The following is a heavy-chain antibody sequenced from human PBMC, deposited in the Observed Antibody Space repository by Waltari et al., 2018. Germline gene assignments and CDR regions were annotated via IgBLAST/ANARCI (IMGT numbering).Heavy chain of an antibody. Sequence: QVQLVESGGGVVQPGGSLRLSCAASGFTFSSYGMHWVRQAPGKGLEWVAFIRYDGSNKYYADSVKCRFTISRDNSKNTLYLQMNSLRAEDTAVYYCAKGGSGSYSQVDYWGQGTLVTVSS. J-gene: IGHJ4*02. CDR1: GFTFSSYG. CDR3: AKGGSGSYSQVDY. V-gene: IGHV3-30*02. CDR2: IRYDGSNK. D-gene: IGHD3-10*01.